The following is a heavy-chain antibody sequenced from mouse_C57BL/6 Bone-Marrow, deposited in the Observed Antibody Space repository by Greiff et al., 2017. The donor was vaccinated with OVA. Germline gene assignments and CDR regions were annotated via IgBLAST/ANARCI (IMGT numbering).Heavy chain of an antibody. Sequence: QVQLQQSGAELMKPGASVKLSCKATGYTFTGYWIEWVKQRPGHGLEWIGEILPGSGSTNYNEKFKSKATFTADTSSNTAYMQLSSLTTEDSAIYYCARSYYGSSGGYFDVWGTGTTVTVSS. D-gene: IGHD1-1*01. CDR2: ILPGSGST. CDR1: GYTFTGYW. V-gene: IGHV1-9*01. J-gene: IGHJ1*03. CDR3: ARSYYGSSGGYFDV.